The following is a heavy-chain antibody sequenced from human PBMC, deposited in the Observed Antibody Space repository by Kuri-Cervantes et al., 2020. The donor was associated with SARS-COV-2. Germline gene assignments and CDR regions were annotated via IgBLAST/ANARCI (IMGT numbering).Heavy chain of an antibody. V-gene: IGHV3-30-3*02. D-gene: IGHD6-13*01. Sequence: GESLKISCAASGFTFSSYAVHWVRQAPGKGLEWVAVISYDGSNKYYADSVKGRFTISRDNSKNTLYLQMNSLRAEDTAVYYCAKRYSSSWTGPSPFDYWGQGTLVTVSS. CDR2: ISYDGSNK. CDR1: GFTFSSYA. J-gene: IGHJ4*02. CDR3: AKRYSSSWTGPSPFDY.